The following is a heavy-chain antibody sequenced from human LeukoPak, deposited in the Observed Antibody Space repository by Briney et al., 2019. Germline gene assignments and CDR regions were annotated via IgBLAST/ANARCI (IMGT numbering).Heavy chain of an antibody. V-gene: IGHV1-18*04. CDR1: GYTFSSYS. CDR2: ISANTSNT. D-gene: IGHD1-1*01. CDR3: AREVGIGTEGYFDS. J-gene: IGHJ4*02. Sequence: ASVKVSCKASGYTFSSYSVTWVRQAPGQGLEWMGWISANTSNTNYVEDLQDRVTMTVDTSTRTVYLELTSLRSDDTAVYYCAREVGIGTEGYFDSWGQGTLVTVSS.